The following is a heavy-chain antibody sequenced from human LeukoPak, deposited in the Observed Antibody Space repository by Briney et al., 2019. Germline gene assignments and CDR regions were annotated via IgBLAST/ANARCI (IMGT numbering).Heavy chain of an antibody. J-gene: IGHJ6*02. Sequence: PSQTLSLTCTVSDGSISSGGYYWSWIRQHPGKGLEWIGNIYYSGSTYYNPSLKSRVTISVDTSKNQFSLKLSSVTAADTAVYYCARESSELSVRGLYYGMDVWGQGTTVTVSS. D-gene: IGHD3-10*01. CDR3: ARESSELSVRGLYYGMDV. CDR1: DGSISSGGYY. CDR2: IYYSGST. V-gene: IGHV4-31*03.